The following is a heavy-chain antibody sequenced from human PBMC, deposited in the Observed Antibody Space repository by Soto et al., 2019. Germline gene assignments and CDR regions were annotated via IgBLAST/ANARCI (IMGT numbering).Heavy chain of an antibody. J-gene: IGHJ4*02. Sequence: EVQLLESGGGLVQPGGSLRLSCAASGFTFSSYAMSWVRQAPGKGLEWVSAISGSGGSTYYADSVKGRFTISRDNSKNTLYLQMNSLRAEDTAVYYCAKAGRYYAFWSGYSVSGDYWGQGTLVTVSS. CDR2: ISGSGGST. D-gene: IGHD3-3*01. CDR1: GFTFSSYA. V-gene: IGHV3-23*01. CDR3: AKAGRYYAFWSGYSVSGDY.